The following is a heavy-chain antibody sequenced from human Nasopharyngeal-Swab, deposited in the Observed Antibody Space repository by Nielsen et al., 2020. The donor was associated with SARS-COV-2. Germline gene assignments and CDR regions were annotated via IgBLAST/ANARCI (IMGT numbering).Heavy chain of an antibody. Sequence: WIRQPPGKGLEWVSAISGSGGSTYYADSVKGRFTISRDNSKNTLYLQMNSLRAEDTAVYYCANVDPYYYYGMDVWGQGTTVTVSS. CDR2: ISGSGGST. D-gene: IGHD3-9*01. J-gene: IGHJ6*02. V-gene: IGHV3-23*01. CDR3: ANVDPYYYYGMDV.